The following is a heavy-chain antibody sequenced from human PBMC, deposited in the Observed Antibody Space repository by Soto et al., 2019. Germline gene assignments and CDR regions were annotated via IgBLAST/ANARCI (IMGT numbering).Heavy chain of an antibody. Sequence: GASVKVSCKASGYTFSAFYIHWFRQASGEGLQWMGVFNSRSGATKYAQKFQGRVTITGDTSTSTAYMELSSLRSEDTAMYYCARDPGCSGGSCYREFDYWGQGTLVTVSS. CDR1: GYTFSAFY. CDR3: ARDPGCSGGSCYREFDY. V-gene: IGHV1-46*01. J-gene: IGHJ4*02. CDR2: FNSRSGAT. D-gene: IGHD2-15*01.